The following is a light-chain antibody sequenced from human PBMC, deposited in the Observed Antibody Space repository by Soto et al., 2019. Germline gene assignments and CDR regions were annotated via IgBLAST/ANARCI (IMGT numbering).Light chain of an antibody. Sequence: EFVLTQSPGTLSLSPGERATLSCSASQTVRNNYLAWYQQKPGQAPRLLIYDASSRATGIPDRFSGGGSGTDFTLTISRLEPEDFAVYYCQHRMNWPLTFGQGTRLEIK. CDR2: DAS. CDR3: QHRMNWPLT. J-gene: IGKJ5*01. CDR1: QTVRNNY. V-gene: IGKV3D-20*02.